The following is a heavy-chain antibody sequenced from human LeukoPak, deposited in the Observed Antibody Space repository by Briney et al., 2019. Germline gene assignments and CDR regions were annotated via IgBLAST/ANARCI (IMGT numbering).Heavy chain of an antibody. V-gene: IGHV3-23*01. CDR3: AKIAIFYDSSGFYG. Sequence: PGGSLRLSCAASGFTFSSYAMTWVRRAPGKGLEWVSVISGSGKFPSYAGSVKGRFTISRDNAKNTLYLQMNSLEAEDTAMYYCAKIAIFYDSSGFYGWGQGTLVTVSS. J-gene: IGHJ4*02. D-gene: IGHD3-22*01. CDR1: GFTFSSYA. CDR2: ISGSGKFP.